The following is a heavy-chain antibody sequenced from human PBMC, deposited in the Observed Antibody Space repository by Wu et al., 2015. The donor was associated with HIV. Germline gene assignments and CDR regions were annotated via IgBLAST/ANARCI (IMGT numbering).Heavy chain of an antibody. Sequence: QVQLVQSGAEVKKPGSSVKVSCKASGGTFSNYAISWVRQAPGQRLEWMGGIIPLSGLAHYPQKFQGRVTFTADESTSTIYMELTSLNFDDTAVYYCARNTDSVATSLYSLGVWGQGTVVTVSS. D-gene: IGHD5-12*01. CDR2: IIPLSGLA. CDR3: ARNTDSVATSLYSLGV. J-gene: IGHJ6*02. V-gene: IGHV1-69*12. CDR1: GGTFSNYA.